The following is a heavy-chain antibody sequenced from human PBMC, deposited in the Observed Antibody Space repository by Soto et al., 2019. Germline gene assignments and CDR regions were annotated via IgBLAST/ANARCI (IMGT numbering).Heavy chain of an antibody. D-gene: IGHD6-6*01. CDR2: INPNSGGT. CDR3: ARSIAARPLDY. V-gene: IGHV1-2*04. J-gene: IGHJ4*02. CDR1: GYTFTGYY. Sequence: ASVKVSCKASGYTFTGYYMHWVRQAPGQGLEWMGRINPNSGGTNYAQKFQGWVTMTKDTSISTAYMELSRLRSDDTAVYYCARSIAARPLDYWGQGTLVTVSS.